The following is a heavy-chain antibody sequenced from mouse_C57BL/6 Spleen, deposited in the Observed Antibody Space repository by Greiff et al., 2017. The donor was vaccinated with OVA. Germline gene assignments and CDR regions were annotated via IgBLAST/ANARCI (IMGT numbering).Heavy chain of an antibody. CDR3: AVYYSNYLDY. CDR1: GYTFTSYW. V-gene: IGHV1-69*01. Sequence: VQLQQPGAELVMPGASVKLSCKASGYTFTSYWMHWVKQRPGQGLEWIGEIDPSDSYTNYNQKFKGKSTLTVDKSSSTAYMQLSSLTSEDSAVYYCAVYYSNYLDYWGQGTTLTVSS. CDR2: IDPSDSYT. D-gene: IGHD2-12*01. J-gene: IGHJ2*01.